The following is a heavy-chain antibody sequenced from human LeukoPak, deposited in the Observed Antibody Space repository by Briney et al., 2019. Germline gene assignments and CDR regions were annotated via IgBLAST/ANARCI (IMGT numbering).Heavy chain of an antibody. Sequence: SETLSLTCTVSGGSISSYYWSWIRQPAGKGLEWIGCIYTSGSTNYNPSLKSRVTMSVDTSKNQFSLKLSSVTAADTAVYYCARSREPVVYFDYWGQGTLVTVSS. CDR3: ARSREPVVYFDY. CDR1: GGSISSYY. D-gene: IGHD1-14*01. J-gene: IGHJ4*02. CDR2: IYTSGST. V-gene: IGHV4-4*07.